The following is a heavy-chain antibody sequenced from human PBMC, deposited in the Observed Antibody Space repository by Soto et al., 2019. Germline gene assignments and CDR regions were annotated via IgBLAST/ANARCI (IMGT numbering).Heavy chain of an antibody. Sequence: RLSCAASGFTFSSYAMSWVRQAPGKGLVWVSRINTDGSGTSYADSVKGRFTISRDNAKNTLYLQMNSLRAEDTAVDYCKRDRPGPQHYFVYWGQGTTVTVSS. V-gene: IGHV3-74*01. CDR2: INTDGSGT. CDR3: KRDRPGPQHYFVY. CDR1: GFTFSSYA. J-gene: IGHJ4*02. D-gene: IGHD6-6*01.